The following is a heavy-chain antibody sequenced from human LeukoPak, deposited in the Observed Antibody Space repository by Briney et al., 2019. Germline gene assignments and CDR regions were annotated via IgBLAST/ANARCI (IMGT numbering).Heavy chain of an antibody. D-gene: IGHD3-22*01. Sequence: GASVKVSCKASGYTFTSYGISWVRQAPGQGLEWMGWINPNSGGTNYAQKFQGRVTMTRDTSISTAYMELSRLRSDDTAVYYCARDLTYYYDSSGTQYWGQGTLVTVSS. V-gene: IGHV1-2*02. CDR1: GYTFTSYG. J-gene: IGHJ4*02. CDR2: INPNSGGT. CDR3: ARDLTYYYDSSGTQY.